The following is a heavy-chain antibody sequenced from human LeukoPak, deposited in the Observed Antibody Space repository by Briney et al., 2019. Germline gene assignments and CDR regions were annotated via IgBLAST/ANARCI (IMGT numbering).Heavy chain of an antibody. J-gene: IGHJ4*02. V-gene: IGHV4-30-2*01. Sequence: SQTLSLTCAVSGGSISSGGYSWSWIRQPPGKGLEWIGYIYHSGSTYYNPSLKSRVTISVGRSKNQFSLKLSSVTAADTAVYYCARGPTLYDLIDYWGQGTLVTVSS. CDR1: GGSISSGGYS. CDR3: ARGPTLYDLIDY. D-gene: IGHD2-15*01. CDR2: IYHSGST.